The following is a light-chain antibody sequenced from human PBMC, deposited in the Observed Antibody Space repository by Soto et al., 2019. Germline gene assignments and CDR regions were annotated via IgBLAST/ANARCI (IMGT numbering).Light chain of an antibody. J-gene: IGKJ1*01. CDR2: GAS. CDR1: QSVSSSY. CDR3: QQRSNWPRAT. V-gene: IGKV3D-20*02. Sequence: EIVLTQSPGTLSLSPGERATLSCRASQSVSSSYLAWYQQKPGQAPRLLIYGASSRATGIPDRFSGSGSGTDFTLTISRLEPEDFAVYYCQQRSNWPRATFGQGTKVEIK.